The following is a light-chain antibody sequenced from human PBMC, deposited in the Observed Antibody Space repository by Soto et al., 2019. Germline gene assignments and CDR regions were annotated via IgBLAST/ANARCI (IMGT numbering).Light chain of an antibody. CDR2: AAS. V-gene: IGKV1-6*01. CDR1: QGIRND. Sequence: AIQMTQSPSSLSASVGDRVTITCRASQGIRNDLGWYQQKPGKAPKLLIYAASSLQSGVPSRFSGSGSDTDFTLTISSLQPEDFATYYCLQDYNYFTFGQGTRLEIK. J-gene: IGKJ5*01. CDR3: LQDYNYFT.